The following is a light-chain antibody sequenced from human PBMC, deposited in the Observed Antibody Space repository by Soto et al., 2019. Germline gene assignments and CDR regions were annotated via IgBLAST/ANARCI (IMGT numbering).Light chain of an antibody. Sequence: QSVLTQPPPVSAAPGQKVTISCSGSSSNIGNNYVSWYQQLPGTAPKLLIYENNKRPSGIPDRFSGSKSGTSATLGITGLQTGDEADYYCGTWDSSLSAPVFGTGTKVTVL. CDR3: GTWDSSLSAPV. J-gene: IGLJ1*01. CDR1: SSNIGNNY. V-gene: IGLV1-51*02. CDR2: ENN.